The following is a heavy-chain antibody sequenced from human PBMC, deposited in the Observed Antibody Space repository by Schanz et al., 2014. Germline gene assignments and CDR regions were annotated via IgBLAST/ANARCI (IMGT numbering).Heavy chain of an antibody. V-gene: IGHV3-21*02. CDR3: ARGFYVSDLWCGSRRKGGSIDY. J-gene: IGHJ4*02. CDR1: GFTFITYT. Sequence: EVLLVESGGGLVKPGGSLRLSCEASGFTFITYTMNWVRQAQGKGLEWVSSISGRSSHTYYADSVKGRFSISRDNSKNALYLQLNSLRAGDTAVYYSARGFYVSDLWCGSRRKGGSIDYWGQGTLVTVSS. D-gene: IGHD3-3*01. CDR2: ISGRSSHT.